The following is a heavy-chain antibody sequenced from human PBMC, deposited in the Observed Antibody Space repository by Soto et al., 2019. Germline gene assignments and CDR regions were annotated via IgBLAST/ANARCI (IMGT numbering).Heavy chain of an antibody. J-gene: IGHJ4*02. D-gene: IGHD3-10*01. CDR2: IHTGGKT. CDR3: ATGGSKRVRGAIVEVFHLEF. CDR1: GFTVTRNY. Sequence: QLVESGGGLIQPGGSLRLSCAASGFTVTRNYMTLVRLTPGKGLECVSTIHTGGKTYYTDSVKGRFTVSRDESKNTLHLQMNTLRVEDTAVYYCATGGSKRVRGAIVEVFHLEFWGRGTVVTVSS. V-gene: IGHV3-53*02.